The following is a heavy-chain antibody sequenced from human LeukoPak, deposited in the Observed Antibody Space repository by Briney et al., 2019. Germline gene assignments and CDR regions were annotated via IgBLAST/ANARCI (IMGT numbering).Heavy chain of an antibody. CDR1: GGSISSSNW. J-gene: IGHJ4*02. V-gene: IGHV4-4*02. D-gene: IGHD3-10*01. CDR2: IYHSGST. CDR3: ARVSRFYYGSGSYDAFDY. Sequence: SETLSLTCAVSGGSISSSNWWSWVRQPPGKGLEWIGEIYHSGSTNYNPSLKSRVTISVDKSKNQFSLKLSSVTAADTAVYYCARVSRFYYGSGSYDAFDYWGQGTLVTVSS.